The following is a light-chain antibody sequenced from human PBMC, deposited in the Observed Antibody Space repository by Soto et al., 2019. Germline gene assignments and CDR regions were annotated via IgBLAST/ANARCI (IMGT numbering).Light chain of an antibody. V-gene: IGKV3-11*01. J-gene: IGKJ4*01. CDR2: DAS. CDR1: QSVNSY. CDR3: QQRSSWPLT. Sequence: EIVLTQSPATLSLSPGERATLSCRASQSVNSYLAWYQQKPGQAPRLLIYDASNRATGIPARFSGSGSATDFTLNMSSLEPEDFAVYYCQQRSSWPLTFGGGTKVEIK.